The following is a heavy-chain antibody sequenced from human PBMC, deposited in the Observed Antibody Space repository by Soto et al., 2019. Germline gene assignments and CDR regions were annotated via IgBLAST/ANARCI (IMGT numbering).Heavy chain of an antibody. V-gene: IGHV3-23*01. J-gene: IGHJ5*02. CDR2: ISGSGGST. CDR1: GFTVSGYA. D-gene: IGHD1-26*01. Sequence: GGSLRLSCAASGFTVSGYARSWVRQAPGKGLECVSGISGSGGSTSYADSVKGRFTISRDNAKNSLYLQMNSLRDEDTAVYYCAREGGSLNWFDPWGQGTLVTVSS. CDR3: AREGGSLNWFDP.